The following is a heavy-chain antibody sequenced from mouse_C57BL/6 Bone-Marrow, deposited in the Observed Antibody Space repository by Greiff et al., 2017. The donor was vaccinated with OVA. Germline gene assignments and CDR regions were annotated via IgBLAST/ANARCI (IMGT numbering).Heavy chain of an antibody. CDR2: IYPGGGYT. CDR3: ARSGGYHFDY. J-gene: IGHJ2*01. Sequence: QVQLQQSGAELVRPGTSVKMSCKASGYTFTNYWIGWAKQRPGHGLEWIGDIYPGGGYTTYNEKFKGKATLTADKSSSTAYMQCSSLTSEDSAIYCCARSGGYHFDYWGQGTTLTGSS. V-gene: IGHV1-63*01. D-gene: IGHD2-2*01. CDR1: GYTFTNYW.